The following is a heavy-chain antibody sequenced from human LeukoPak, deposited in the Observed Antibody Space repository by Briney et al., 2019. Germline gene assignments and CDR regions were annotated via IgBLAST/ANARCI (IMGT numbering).Heavy chain of an antibody. D-gene: IGHD3-10*01. CDR3: ARADGGSTFHAFDI. J-gene: IGHJ3*02. V-gene: IGHV4-59*01. CDR1: GGSISSYY. Sequence: SETLSLTCTVSGGSISSYYWSWIRQPPGKGLEWIGYIYHSGSTNYNPSLKSRVTISVDTSKNQFSLKLSSVTAADTAVYYCARADGGSTFHAFDIWGQGTMVTVSS. CDR2: IYHSGST.